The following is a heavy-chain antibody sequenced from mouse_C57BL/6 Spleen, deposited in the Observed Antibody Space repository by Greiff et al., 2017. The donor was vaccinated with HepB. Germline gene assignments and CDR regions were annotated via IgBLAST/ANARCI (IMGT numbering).Heavy chain of an antibody. J-gene: IGHJ4*01. V-gene: IGHV5-12*01. D-gene: IGHD1-1*01. CDR3: ARRRYYGSSYGDY. Sequence: EVQLMESGGGLVQPGGSLKLSCAASGFTFSDYYMYWVRQTPEKRLEWVAYISNGGGSTYYPDTVKGRFTISRDNAKNTLYLQMSRLKSEDTAMYYCARRRYYGSSYGDYWGQGTSVTVSS. CDR1: GFTFSDYY. CDR2: ISNGGGST.